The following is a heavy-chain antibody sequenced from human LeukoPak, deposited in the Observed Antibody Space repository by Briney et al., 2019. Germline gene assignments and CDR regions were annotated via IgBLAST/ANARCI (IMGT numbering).Heavy chain of an antibody. D-gene: IGHD3-10*01. CDR2: IYYSGST. CDR3: ARDSSWSYYYGMDV. J-gene: IGHJ6*02. V-gene: IGHV4-30-4*01. CDR1: GGSISSGDYY. Sequence: SQTLSLTCTVSGGSISSGDYYWSWIRQPPGKGLEWIGYIYYSGSTYYNPSLKSRVTISVDTSKNQFSLRLNSVTAADTATYYCARDSSWSYYYGMDVWGQGTTVTVSS.